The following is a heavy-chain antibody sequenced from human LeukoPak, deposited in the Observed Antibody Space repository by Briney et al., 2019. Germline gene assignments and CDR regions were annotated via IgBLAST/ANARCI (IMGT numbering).Heavy chain of an antibody. CDR2: IHYSGSS. D-gene: IGHD2-15*01. J-gene: IGHJ5*01. Sequence: SETLSLTCTVSGDSTSNFYWNWIRQSPGKGLEWIGNIHYSGSSVYNPSLKSRGTISIDTSRRQLFLKLNSVTAADTAVYFCVLAPNSNWFDFWGPGTLVTVSS. CDR3: VLAPNSNWFDF. CDR1: GDSTSNFY. V-gene: IGHV4-59*03.